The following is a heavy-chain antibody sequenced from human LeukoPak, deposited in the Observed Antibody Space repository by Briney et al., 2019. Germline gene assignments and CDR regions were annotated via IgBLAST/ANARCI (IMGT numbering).Heavy chain of an antibody. CDR1: GYTFTSYG. J-gene: IGHJ4*02. Sequence: ASVKVSCKASGYTFTSYGISWVRQAPGQGLEWMGWISAYNGNTNYAQKLQGRVTMTTDTSTSTAYMELRSLRSDDTAVYYCARIYHYYGSGSYLHTTPFDYWGQGTLVTVSS. CDR3: ARIYHYYGSGSYLHTTPFDY. D-gene: IGHD3-10*01. V-gene: IGHV1-18*04. CDR2: ISAYNGNT.